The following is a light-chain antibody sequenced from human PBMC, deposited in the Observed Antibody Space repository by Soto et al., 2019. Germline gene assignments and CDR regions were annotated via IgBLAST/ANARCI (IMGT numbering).Light chain of an antibody. V-gene: IGLV1-40*01. CDR3: QSYDSSLSGFYV. J-gene: IGLJ1*01. CDR1: SSNIGAGYD. Sequence: QSVLTQPPSVSGAPGQRVTISCTGSSSNIGAGYDVHWYQQLPGTAPKLLIYGNSNRPSGVPDRFSGSKSGTSASLAITGLQAGDEADYYRQSYDSSLSGFYVFGTGTKVTVL. CDR2: GNS.